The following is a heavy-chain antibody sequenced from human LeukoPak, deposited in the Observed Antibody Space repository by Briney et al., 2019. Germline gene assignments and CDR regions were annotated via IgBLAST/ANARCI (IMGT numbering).Heavy chain of an antibody. CDR1: GFTFSSYS. Sequence: PGGSLRLSCAASGFTFSSYSMNWVRQAPAKGLEWVSSISSSSSYIYYAESVKGRFTISRDNAKNSLYLQMNSLRAEDTAVYYCARSGGELPRSYWYFDLWGRGTLVTVSS. J-gene: IGHJ2*01. D-gene: IGHD1-26*01. CDR3: ARSGGELPRSYWYFDL. CDR2: ISSSSSYI. V-gene: IGHV3-21*01.